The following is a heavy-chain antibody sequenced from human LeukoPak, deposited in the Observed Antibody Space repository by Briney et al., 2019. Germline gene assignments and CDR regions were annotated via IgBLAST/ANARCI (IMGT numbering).Heavy chain of an antibody. D-gene: IGHD6-13*01. Sequence: SETLSLTCTVSNDSISSGDYYWNWIRQPPGKGLEWIGYIFHRGGTSYNPSLKSRILFSVDTSQNQFSLKLNSVTAADTAVYYCARFVEYSSSYTAYWYFDLWGRGTLVTVSS. CDR1: NDSISSGDYY. V-gene: IGHV4-30-4*01. CDR2: IFHRGGT. CDR3: ARFVEYSSSYTAYWYFDL. J-gene: IGHJ2*01.